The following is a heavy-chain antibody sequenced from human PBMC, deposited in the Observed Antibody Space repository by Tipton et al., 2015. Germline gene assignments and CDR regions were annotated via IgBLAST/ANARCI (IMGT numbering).Heavy chain of an antibody. CDR1: GFTFSDYF. V-gene: IGHV3-11*01. J-gene: IGHJ4*02. D-gene: IGHD1-1*01. Sequence: SLRLSCAASGFTFSDYFLSWIRQAPGKGLEWVSYISSYSGTTIYYADSVKGRFTISRDNAKNSLYLQMNSLRPEDTAVYYCAKQFLDADWGQGTLVTVSP. CDR3: AKQFLDAD. CDR2: ISSYSGTTI.